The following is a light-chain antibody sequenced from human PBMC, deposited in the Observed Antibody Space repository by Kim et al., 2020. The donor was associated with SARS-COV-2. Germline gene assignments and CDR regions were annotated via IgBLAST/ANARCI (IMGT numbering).Light chain of an antibody. Sequence: YNYVSWYQQHPDRAPQLIIYEVTKRPSGVPDRFSGSKSGNTASLTVSGLQADDEADYYCCSYAGNNNVLFGGGTQLTVL. J-gene: IGLJ2*01. V-gene: IGLV2-8*01. CDR3: CSYAGNNNVL. CDR1: YNY. CDR2: EVT.